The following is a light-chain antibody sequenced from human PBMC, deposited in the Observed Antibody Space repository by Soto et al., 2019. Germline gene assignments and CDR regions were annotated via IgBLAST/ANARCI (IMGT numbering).Light chain of an antibody. Sequence: QAVVTQEPSLTVSPGGTVTLTRASSTGTVTSGHYPNWLQQKPGQAPRALIYSTDTRHSWTPARFSGSLLGGKAALTLSGVQPEDEADYYCLLYYGGAVVFGGGTKLTVL. V-gene: IGLV7-43*01. CDR3: LLYYGGAVV. CDR2: STD. CDR1: TGTVTSGHY. J-gene: IGLJ2*01.